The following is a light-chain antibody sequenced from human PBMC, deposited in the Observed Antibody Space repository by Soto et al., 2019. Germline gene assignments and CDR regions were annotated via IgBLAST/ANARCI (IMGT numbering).Light chain of an antibody. V-gene: IGKV1-39*01. J-gene: IGKJ5*01. CDR1: QSISTY. Sequence: DIQITPSPSALSASVGDRVTITCRASQSISTYLNWYQQKPGKAPKLLIYAASSLQSGVPSRFSGSGSGADFTLTISSLQPEDSATYYCQQSYSAPITFGQGTRLEIK. CDR2: AAS. CDR3: QQSYSAPIT.